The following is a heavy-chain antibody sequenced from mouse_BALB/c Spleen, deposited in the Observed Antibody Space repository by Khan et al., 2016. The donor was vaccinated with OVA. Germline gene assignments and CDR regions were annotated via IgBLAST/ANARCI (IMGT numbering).Heavy chain of an antibody. CDR1: GDSITSGY. D-gene: IGHD2-14*01. CDR3: ARSTYRYAFAY. V-gene: IGHV3-8*02. Sequence: EVQLQESGPSLVKPSQTLSLTCSVTGDSITSGYWSWIRKFPGNKLEYMGYMIYTGYTDYNPSLKSRIAITRHTSKNQYYLQLKSGTAEDTATYYCARSTYRYAFAYWGQGTLVTVSA. J-gene: IGHJ3*01. CDR2: MIYTGYT.